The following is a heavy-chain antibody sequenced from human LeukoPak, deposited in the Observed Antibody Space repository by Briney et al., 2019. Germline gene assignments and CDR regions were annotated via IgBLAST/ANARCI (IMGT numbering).Heavy chain of an antibody. CDR3: ARLYYYGSGSYYHYYYYGMDV. D-gene: IGHD3-10*01. V-gene: IGHV4-31*03. CDR1: GGSISSGGYY. J-gene: IGHJ6*02. CDR2: IYYSGST. Sequence: SETLSLTCTVSGGSISSGGYYWSWIRQHPGKGLEWIGYIYYSGSTYYNPSLKSRVTISVDTSKNQFSLKLSSVTAADTAVYYCARLYYYGSGSYYHYYYYGMDVWGQGTTVTVSS.